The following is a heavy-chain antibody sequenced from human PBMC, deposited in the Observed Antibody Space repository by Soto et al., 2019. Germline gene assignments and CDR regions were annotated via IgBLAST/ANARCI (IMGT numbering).Heavy chain of an antibody. CDR1: GFTVSSNY. CDR3: ARGCGSCYSGGVDFDY. D-gene: IGHD2-15*01. CDR2: IYSGGST. J-gene: IGHJ4*02. V-gene: IGHV3-66*01. Sequence: GGSLRLSCAASGFTVSSNYMSWVRQAPGKGLEWVSVIYSGGSTYYADSVKGRFTISRDNSKNTLYLQMNSLRAEDTAVYYCARGCGSCYSGGVDFDYWGQGTLVTVSS.